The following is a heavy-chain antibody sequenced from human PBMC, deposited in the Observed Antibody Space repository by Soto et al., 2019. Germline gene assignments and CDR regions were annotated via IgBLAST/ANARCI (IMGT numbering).Heavy chain of an antibody. CDR3: AAWGIVATTSSYGMDV. J-gene: IGHJ6*02. D-gene: IGHD5-12*01. Sequence: SVKVSCKASGFAFTSSAVQWVRQARGQRLEWIGWIVVGSGNTNYAQKFQERVTITRDMSTSTAYMELSSLRSEDTAVYYCAAWGIVATTSSYGMDVWGQGTTVTVSS. CDR1: GFAFTSSA. V-gene: IGHV1-58*01. CDR2: IVVGSGNT.